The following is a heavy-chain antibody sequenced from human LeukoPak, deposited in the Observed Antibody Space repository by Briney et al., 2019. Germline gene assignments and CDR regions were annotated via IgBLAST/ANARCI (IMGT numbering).Heavy chain of an antibody. CDR1: GFTFSNAW. CDR3: TTDVTYYYDSSVQDAFDI. D-gene: IGHD3-22*01. V-gene: IGHV3-15*01. Sequence: GGSLRLSCAASGFTFSNAWMSWVRQAPGKGLEWVGRIKSKTDGGTTDYAAPVKGRFTISRDDSKNTPYLQMNSLKTEDTAVYYCTTDVTYYYDSSVQDAFDIWGQGTMVTVSS. CDR2: IKSKTDGGTT. J-gene: IGHJ3*02.